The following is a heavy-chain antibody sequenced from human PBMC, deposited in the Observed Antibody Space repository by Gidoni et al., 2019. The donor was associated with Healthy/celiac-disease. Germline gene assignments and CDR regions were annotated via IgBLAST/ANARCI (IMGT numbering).Heavy chain of an antibody. D-gene: IGHD3-9*01. J-gene: IGHJ5*02. V-gene: IGHV1-69*01. CDR3: ARSPRYDILTGYYTIWFDP. CDR2: IIPIFGTA. CDR1: GGTFSSYA. Sequence: QVQLVQSGAEVKKPGSSVKVSCKASGGTFSSYAISWVRQAPGQGLEWMGGIIPIFGTANYAQKFQGRVTITADESTSTAYMELSSLRSEDTAVYYCARSPRYDILTGYYTIWFDPWGQGTLVTVSS.